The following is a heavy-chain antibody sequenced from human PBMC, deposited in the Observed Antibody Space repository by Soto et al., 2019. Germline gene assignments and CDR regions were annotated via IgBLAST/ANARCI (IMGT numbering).Heavy chain of an antibody. Sequence: LRLSCTASGFTFAHYAMHWVRQPPGKGLEWVSTIDGPTTNTHYPDSVEGRFIISRDNSRNTVYLYMTNLRAEDSAMYYCVTWLSAHFDFWGRGTVVTVSS. CDR2: IDGPTTNT. D-gene: IGHD6-19*01. CDR1: GFTFAHYA. J-gene: IGHJ4*01. V-gene: IGHV3-23*05. CDR3: VTWLSAHFDF.